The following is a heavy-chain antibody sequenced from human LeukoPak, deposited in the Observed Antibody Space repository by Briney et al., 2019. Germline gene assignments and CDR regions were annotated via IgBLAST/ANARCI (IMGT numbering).Heavy chain of an antibody. J-gene: IGHJ5*02. D-gene: IGHD6-13*01. CDR2: INPNSGGT. Sequence: ASVKVSCKASGYTFTGYYMHWVRQAPGQGLEWMGWINPNSGGTNYAQKFQGRVTMTRDTSISTAYMELSRLRSDDTAVYFCAREGYSSSWLWRFDPWGQGTLVTVS. V-gene: IGHV1-2*02. CDR1: GYTFTGYY. CDR3: AREGYSSSWLWRFDP.